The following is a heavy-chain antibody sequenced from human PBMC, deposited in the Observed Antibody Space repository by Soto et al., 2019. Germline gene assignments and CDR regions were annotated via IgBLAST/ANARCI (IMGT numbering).Heavy chain of an antibody. J-gene: IGHJ6*02. Sequence: QVQLVQSGAEVKKPGSSVKVSCKASGGTFSSYAISWVRQAPGQGLEWMGGFIPIFGTANYAQKFQGRVTITADEATSTAYMELSSLRSEDTAVYYCAKRVVPPGDYYSMDVWGQGTTVTVSS. D-gene: IGHD3-3*01. CDR2: FIPIFGTA. V-gene: IGHV1-69*01. CDR3: AKRVVPPGDYYSMDV. CDR1: GGTFSSYA.